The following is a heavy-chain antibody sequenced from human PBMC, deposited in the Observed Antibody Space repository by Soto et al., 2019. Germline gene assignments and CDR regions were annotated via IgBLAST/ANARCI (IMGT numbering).Heavy chain of an antibody. CDR2: IYHSGST. Sequence: QLQLQESGSGLVKPSQTLSLTCAVSRGSISSGGYSWSWIRQPPGKGLEWIGYIYHSGSTYYNPSLKSRVTISVDSSKNQLSLKLSSVTAADTAVYYCARSHYYGSGSSPYYFDYWGQGTLVTVSS. V-gene: IGHV4-30-2*01. CDR1: RGSISSGGYS. CDR3: ARSHYYGSGSSPYYFDY. J-gene: IGHJ4*02. D-gene: IGHD3-10*01.